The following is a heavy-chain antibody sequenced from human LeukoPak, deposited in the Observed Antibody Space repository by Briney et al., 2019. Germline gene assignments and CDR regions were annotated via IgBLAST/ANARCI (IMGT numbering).Heavy chain of an antibody. Sequence: PETLSLTCTVSGGSISSYYWSWIRQPPGKGLEWIGYIYYSGSTNYNPSLKSRVTISVDTSKNQFSLKLSSVTAADTAVYYCARLVQDGDYGSYYFDYWGQGTLVTVSS. J-gene: IGHJ4*02. CDR2: IYYSGST. CDR1: GGSISSYY. V-gene: IGHV4-59*01. D-gene: IGHD4-17*01. CDR3: ARLVQDGDYGSYYFDY.